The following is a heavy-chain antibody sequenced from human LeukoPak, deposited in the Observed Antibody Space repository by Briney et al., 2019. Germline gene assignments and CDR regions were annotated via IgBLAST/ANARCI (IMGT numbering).Heavy chain of an antibody. CDR3: AREIAIDYYVSGSYVY. CDR1: GFXFSSYS. D-gene: IGHD3-10*01. V-gene: IGHV3-48*02. J-gene: IGHJ4*02. CDR2: ISSSRSTI. Sequence: PGGSLRLSCAASGFXFSSYSMNWVRQAPGKGLEWVSYISSSRSTIYYADSVKGRFTISRDNAKNSLYLQMNSLRDEDTAIYYCAREIAIDYYVSGSYVYWGQGTLVTVSS.